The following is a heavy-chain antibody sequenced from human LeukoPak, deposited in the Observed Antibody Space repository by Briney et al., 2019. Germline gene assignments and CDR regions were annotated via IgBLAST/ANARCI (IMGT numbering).Heavy chain of an antibody. CDR3: SRSGGDGATGE. CDR1: GFTFSASA. CDR2: IASKGRNYAT. D-gene: IGHD1-26*01. Sequence: GGSLILSCATSGFTFSASAINWVRQASGKGLEWVGRIASKGRNYATEYAASVKGRFTISRDDSKNTAYLQMNSLKTEDTAVYYCSRSGGDGATGEWGQGTLVTVSS. V-gene: IGHV3-73*01. J-gene: IGHJ4*02.